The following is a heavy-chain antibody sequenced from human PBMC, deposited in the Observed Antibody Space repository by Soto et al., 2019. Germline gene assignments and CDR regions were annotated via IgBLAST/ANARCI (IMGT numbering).Heavy chain of an antibody. D-gene: IGHD6-19*01. CDR2: IWYDASNK. Sequence: QVQLVESGGVVVQPGRSLRLSCAASGFTFSSYGMHWVRQAPGKGLEWVAVIWYDASNKYYADSVKGRFTISRDNSKNTRYLEMNSLRAEDTAVYYCARDCAGYSSGWYQRGGFDYWGQGTLGTVSS. CDR3: ARDCAGYSSGWYQRGGFDY. J-gene: IGHJ4*02. CDR1: GFTFSSYG. V-gene: IGHV3-33*01.